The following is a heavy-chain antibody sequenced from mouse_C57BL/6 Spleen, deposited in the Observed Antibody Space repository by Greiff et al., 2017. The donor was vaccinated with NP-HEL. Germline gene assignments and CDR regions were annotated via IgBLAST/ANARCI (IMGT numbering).Heavy chain of an antibody. CDR3: ARSGGFAY. V-gene: IGHV1-76*01. CDR2: IYPGSGNT. J-gene: IGHJ3*01. Sequence: VQLQQPGAELVRPGASVKLSCKASGYTFTDYYINWVKQRPGQGLEWIARIYPGSGNTYYNEKFKGKATLTAEKSSSTAYMQLSSLTSEDSAVYFCARSGGFAYGGQGTLVTVSA. CDR1: GYTFTDYY. D-gene: IGHD4-1*01.